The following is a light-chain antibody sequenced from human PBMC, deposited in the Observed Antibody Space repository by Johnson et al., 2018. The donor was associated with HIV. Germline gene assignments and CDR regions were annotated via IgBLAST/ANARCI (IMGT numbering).Light chain of an antibody. J-gene: IGLJ1*01. Sequence: QPVLTQPPSVSAAPGQKVTISCSGSSSNIGNNYVSWYQQVPGTAPKLLIYDNNKRPSGIPDRFSGSKSGTSATLGITGLQTGDEADYYCATWDSSLSGGVFGTGTKVTVL. CDR1: SSNIGNNY. CDR2: DNN. V-gene: IGLV1-51*01. CDR3: ATWDSSLSGGV.